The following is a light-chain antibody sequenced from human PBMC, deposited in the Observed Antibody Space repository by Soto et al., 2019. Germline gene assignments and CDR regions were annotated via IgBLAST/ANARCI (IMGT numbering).Light chain of an antibody. V-gene: IGKV3-15*01. Sequence: EIVMTQSPSTLSVSPGERVTLSCRASQRVTNNLAWYQRKPGQAPRLLIYGASTRATGIPARFSGSGSGTQFNLTIDSLQSEDFAVYYGQQCNDWPRTFGQGTRVEIK. CDR1: QRVTNN. CDR3: QQCNDWPRT. CDR2: GAS. J-gene: IGKJ1*01.